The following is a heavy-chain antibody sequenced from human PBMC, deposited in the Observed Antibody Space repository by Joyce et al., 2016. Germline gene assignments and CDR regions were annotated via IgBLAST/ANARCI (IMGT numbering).Heavy chain of an antibody. D-gene: IGHD2-2*01. CDR2: ISYDGNNK. V-gene: IGHV3-30*18. J-gene: IGHJ6*03. Sequence: QVQLVESGGGVVQPGRSLRLYCVASGFTFTNYAIHWVRQAPGKGLEWVAFISYDGNNKYYADAVKGRFTISRDNSKNTLYLQMNSLRGEDTAVYYCAKARQLRNFYYYMDVWGTGTTVTVSS. CDR3: AKARQLRNFYYYMDV. CDR1: GFTFTNYA.